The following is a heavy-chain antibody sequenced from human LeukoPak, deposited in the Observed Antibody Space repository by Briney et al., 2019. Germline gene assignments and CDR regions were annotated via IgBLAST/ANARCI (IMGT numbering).Heavy chain of an antibody. CDR2: IWYGGSNK. CDR1: GFTFSSYG. D-gene: IGHD6-19*01. CDR3: ARVGWLVSFESGLIGPFDY. Sequence: PGGSLRLSCAASGFTFSSYGMHWVRQAPGKGLEWVAVIWYGGSNKYYADSVKGRFTISRDNSKNTLYLQMNSLRAEDTAVYYCARVGWLVSFESGLIGPFDYWGQGTLVTVSS. V-gene: IGHV3-33*08. J-gene: IGHJ4*02.